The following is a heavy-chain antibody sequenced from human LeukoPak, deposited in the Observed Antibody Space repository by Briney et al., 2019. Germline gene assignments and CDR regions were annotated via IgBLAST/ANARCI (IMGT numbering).Heavy chain of an antibody. V-gene: IGHV3-23*01. J-gene: IGHJ4*02. Sequence: GGSLRLSCAASGFSFSSYAMSWVRQAPGGGLEWVSGIPGSGVDTFYADSVKGRFTISRDNSKNTLFLQMNSLRAEDTAVYYCAKEVGMYGTPTLDFWGQGTVVTVSS. CDR3: AKEVGMYGTPTLDF. CDR1: GFSFSSYA. D-gene: IGHD1-1*01. CDR2: IPGSGVDT.